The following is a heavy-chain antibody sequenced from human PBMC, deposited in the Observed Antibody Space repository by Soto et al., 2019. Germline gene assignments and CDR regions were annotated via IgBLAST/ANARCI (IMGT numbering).Heavy chain of an antibody. Sequence: PSETLSLTCPFSGGSISSCGYSWSWIRQPPGKGLEWIGYIYHSGSTYYNPSLKSRVTISVERSKNQFSLKLSSVTAADTAVYYCARGYSSGYSYSGMHVRGKGNMV. V-gene: IGHV4-30-2*01. D-gene: IGHD3-22*01. CDR1: GGSISSCGYS. CDR2: IYHSGST. CDR3: ARGYSSGYSYSGMHV. J-gene: IGHJ6*04.